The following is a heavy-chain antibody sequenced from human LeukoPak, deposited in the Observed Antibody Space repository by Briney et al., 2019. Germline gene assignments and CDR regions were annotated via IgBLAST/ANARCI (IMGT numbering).Heavy chain of an antibody. D-gene: IGHD6-19*01. CDR3: AKDQGSSGSYLDAFDI. Sequence: AGRSLRLSCAASGFTFSNYAMTWVRQAPGKGLEWVSGTSGSGGRTYYADSVKGRFTISRDNFKNTLNLQMNSLRAEDTALYYCAKDQGSSGSYLDAFDIWGQGTMVTVSS. CDR1: GFTFSNYA. CDR2: TSGSGGRT. V-gene: IGHV3-23*01. J-gene: IGHJ3*02.